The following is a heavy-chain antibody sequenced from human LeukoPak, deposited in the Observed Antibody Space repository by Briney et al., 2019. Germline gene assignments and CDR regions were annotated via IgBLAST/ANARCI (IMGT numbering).Heavy chain of an antibody. V-gene: IGHV3-23*01. CDR3: AKAPVTTCSGAYCYPFDY. Sequence: PGGSLRLSCAASGFTFDDYGMIWVRQGPEKGLEWVSAISVSGNTYHADSVKGRFTISRDSSKNTLYLQMNSLRAGDAAVYYCAKAPVTTCSGAYCYPFDYWSQGTLVTVSS. CDR1: GFTFDDYG. D-gene: IGHD2-15*01. CDR2: ISVSGNT. J-gene: IGHJ4*02.